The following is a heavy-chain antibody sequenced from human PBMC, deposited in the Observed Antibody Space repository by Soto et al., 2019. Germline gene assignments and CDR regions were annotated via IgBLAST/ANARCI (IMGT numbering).Heavy chain of an antibody. J-gene: IGHJ6*02. D-gene: IGHD3-16*01. V-gene: IGHV3-30*18. CDR3: AKDLMGPGRAYGMDV. CDR2: ISDDGSNK. CDR1: GFTFSSYG. Sequence: QVQLVESGGGVVQPGRSLRLSCAASGFTFSSYGMHWVRQAPGKGLEWVAVISDDGSNKYYADSVKGRFTISRDNSKNTLSRQMNRLRAEDTAVYYCAKDLMGPGRAYGMDVWGQGTTVTVSS.